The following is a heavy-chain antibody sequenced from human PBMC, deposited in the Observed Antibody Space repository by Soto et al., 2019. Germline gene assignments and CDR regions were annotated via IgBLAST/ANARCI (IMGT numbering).Heavy chain of an antibody. CDR2: IYPGDSDT. D-gene: IGHD3-16*01. J-gene: IGHJ3*02. CDR3: ASHLRGLGGFDAFDI. CDR1: GYSFTSYW. V-gene: IGHV5-51*01. Sequence: GESLKISCKGSGYSFTSYWIGWVRQMPGKGLEWMGIIYPGDSDTRYSPSFQGQVTISADKSISTAYLQWSSLKASDTAMYYCASHLRGLGGFDAFDIWGQGTMVTVSS.